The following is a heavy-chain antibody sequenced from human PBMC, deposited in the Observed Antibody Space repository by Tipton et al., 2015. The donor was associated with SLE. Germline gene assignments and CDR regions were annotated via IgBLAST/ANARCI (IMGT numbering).Heavy chain of an antibody. J-gene: IGHJ5*02. CDR2: IFHSGDV. V-gene: IGHV4-38-2*02. D-gene: IGHD2-8*01. Sequence: TLSLTCSVSGPSISSYHWGWIRQPPGKGLEWMGSIFHSGDVYYNPSVKSRVTISIETSKNQFSLKLTSMTAADTAVYYCVRDGFCRNGVCYRNWFDPWGPGSLVTVSS. CDR1: GPSISSYH. CDR3: VRDGFCRNGVCYRNWFDP.